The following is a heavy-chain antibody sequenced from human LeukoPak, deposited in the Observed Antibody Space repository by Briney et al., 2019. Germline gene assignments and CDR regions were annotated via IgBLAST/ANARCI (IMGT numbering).Heavy chain of an antibody. CDR2: ISWNSGSI. D-gene: IGHD2/OR15-2a*01. J-gene: IGHJ3*02. V-gene: IGHV3-9*01. Sequence: GRSLRLSSAASGFTFDDYAMHWVRQAPGKGLEWVSGISWNSGSIGYADSVKGRFTISRDNAKNSLYLQMNSLRAEDTALYYCAKDVLLVGAFDIWGQGTMVTVSS. CDR3: AKDVLLVGAFDI. CDR1: GFTFDDYA.